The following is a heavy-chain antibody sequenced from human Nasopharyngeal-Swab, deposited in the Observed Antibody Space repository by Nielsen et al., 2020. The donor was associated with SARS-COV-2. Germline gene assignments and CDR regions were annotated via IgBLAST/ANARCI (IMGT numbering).Heavy chain of an antibody. CDR1: GFTFSDYA. Sequence: GESLKISCAASGFTFSDYAMTWVRQAPGKGLEWVSIISDSGGMTKYADSVKGRFTISRDNSKNTLYLQMNSLRAEDTAVYYCAKEEYCSGRSSSYLDYWGQGTLVTVSS. CDR2: ISDSGGMT. J-gene: IGHJ4*02. V-gene: IGHV3-23*01. CDR3: AKEEYCSGRSSSYLDY. D-gene: IGHD2-15*01.